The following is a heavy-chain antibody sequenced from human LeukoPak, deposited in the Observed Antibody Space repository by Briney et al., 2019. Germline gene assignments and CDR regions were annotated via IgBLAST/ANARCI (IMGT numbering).Heavy chain of an antibody. CDR3: ARAAGELKDAFDI. Sequence: GGSLRLSCAASGFTFSSYGMHWVRQAPGKGLEWVAVIWYDGSNKYYADSVKGRFTISRDNSKNTLYLQMNSLRAEDTAVYYCARAAGELKDAFDIWGQGTMVTVSS. CDR2: IWYDGSNK. V-gene: IGHV3-33*08. J-gene: IGHJ3*02. D-gene: IGHD3-16*01. CDR1: GFTFSSYG.